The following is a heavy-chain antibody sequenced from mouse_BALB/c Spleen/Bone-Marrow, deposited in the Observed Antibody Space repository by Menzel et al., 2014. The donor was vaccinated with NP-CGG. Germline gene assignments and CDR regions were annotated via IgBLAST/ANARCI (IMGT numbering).Heavy chain of an antibody. Sequence: EVQVVESGGGLVQPGGSLKLSCAASGFDFSRYWMSWVRQAPGKGLQWIGEINPESNTINYTPSLKDKFIISRGNAKNTLYLQMSKVRSEDTALYCCARLGYYGWFAYWGQGTLVTVSA. CDR1: GFDFSRYW. CDR3: ARLGYYGWFAY. V-gene: IGHV4-1*02. D-gene: IGHD2-3*01. CDR2: INPESNTI. J-gene: IGHJ3*01.